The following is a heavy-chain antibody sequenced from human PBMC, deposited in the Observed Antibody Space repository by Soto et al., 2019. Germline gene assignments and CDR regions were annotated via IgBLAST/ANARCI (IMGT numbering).Heavy chain of an antibody. V-gene: IGHV3-30*18. CDR1: GFTFSSYG. D-gene: IGHD3-10*01. CDR2: ISYDGSNK. J-gene: IGHJ4*02. Sequence: QVQLVESGGGVVQPGRSLRLSCAASGFTFSSYGMHWVRQAPGKGLEWVAVISYDGSNKYYADSVKGRFTISRDNSQNTPYLQMNSLRAEDTAVYYCAKDRGTYLLFDYWGQGTLVTVSS. CDR3: AKDRGTYLLFDY.